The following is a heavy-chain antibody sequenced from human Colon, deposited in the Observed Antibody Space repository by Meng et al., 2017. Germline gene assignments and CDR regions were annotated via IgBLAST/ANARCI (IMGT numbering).Heavy chain of an antibody. V-gene: IGHV4-31*01. CDR2: IYYSGST. J-gene: IGHJ4*02. CDR1: GGSISSAGYY. D-gene: IGHD3-22*01. CDR3: ARSAVYDSSGYYYFDY. Sequence: SETLSLTCTVSGGSISSAGYYWSWIRQHPGKGLEWIGYIYYSGSTHYNPSLESLVAISVDTSKNQFSLMLTSVTAADTAVYYCARSAVYDSSGYYYFDYWGQGTRVTVSS.